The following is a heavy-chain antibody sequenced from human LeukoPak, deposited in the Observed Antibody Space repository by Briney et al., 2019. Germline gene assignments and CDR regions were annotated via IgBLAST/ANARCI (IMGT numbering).Heavy chain of an antibody. Sequence: PSETLSLTCTVSGGSISIYYWTWIRQPPGKGLEWIGYIYYSGSTNYNPSLKSRVTISVDTSKNQFSLKLGSVTAADTAVYYCARKEGGQLVNTRRWFDPWGQGTLVTVSS. CDR2: IYYSGST. V-gene: IGHV4-59*01. D-gene: IGHD6-13*01. CDR1: GGSISIYY. J-gene: IGHJ5*02. CDR3: ARKEGGQLVNTRRWFDP.